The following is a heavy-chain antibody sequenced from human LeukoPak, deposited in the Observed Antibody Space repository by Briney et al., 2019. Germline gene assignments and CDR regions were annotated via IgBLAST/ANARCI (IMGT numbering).Heavy chain of an antibody. J-gene: IGHJ4*02. CDR1: GFTFSNYW. D-gene: IGHD1-1*01. CDR3: ARARFGTAGANY. V-gene: IGHV3-7*03. CDR2: IRQDGSKQ. Sequence: GGSLRPSCPASGFTFSNYWMVWVRQAPRRGREWVANIRQDGSKQYYVDAVKGRFIISRDNTKNSLYLQMNSLRAEDTAVYYCARARFGTAGANYWGQGTLVTVSS.